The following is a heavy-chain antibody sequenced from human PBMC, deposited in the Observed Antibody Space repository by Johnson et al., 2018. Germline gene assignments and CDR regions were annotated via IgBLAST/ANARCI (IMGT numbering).Heavy chain of an antibody. CDR1: GFTFSNFG. D-gene: IGHD3-22*01. J-gene: IGHJ1*01. Sequence: VQLVESGGGVVQPGKSXRLSCAAYGFTFSNFGLHWVRQVPGKGLEWVANLWSDGSNKYYADSVRGQFTISRDNSKNTVFLQMNSRRAEDTAVYYCASGGYSDPEKFHHWGQGTLVTVSS. V-gene: IGHV3-33*01. CDR2: LWSDGSNK. CDR3: ASGGYSDPEKFHH.